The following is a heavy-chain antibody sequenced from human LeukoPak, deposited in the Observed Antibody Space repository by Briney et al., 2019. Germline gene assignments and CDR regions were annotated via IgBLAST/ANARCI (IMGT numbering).Heavy chain of an antibody. Sequence: SETLSLTCAVYGGSFSGYYWSWIRQPPGKGLEWIGEINHSGSTNYNPYLKSRVTISVDTSKNQFSLKLSSVTAADTAVYYCARGRRDYYDSSDYSSMFDYWGQGTLVTVSS. CDR2: INHSGST. D-gene: IGHD3-22*01. CDR3: ARGRRDYYDSSDYSSMFDY. J-gene: IGHJ4*02. CDR1: GGSFSGYY. V-gene: IGHV4-34*01.